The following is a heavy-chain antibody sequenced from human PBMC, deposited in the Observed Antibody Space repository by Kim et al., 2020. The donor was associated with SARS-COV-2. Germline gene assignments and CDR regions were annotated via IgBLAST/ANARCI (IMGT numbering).Heavy chain of an antibody. Sequence: VKGRFTISRDNSKNTLYLQMGSLRAEDMAVYYCARAGDDYSRYYYYYYMDVWGKGTTVTVSS. J-gene: IGHJ6*03. D-gene: IGHD4-4*01. CDR3: ARAGDDYSRYYYYYYMDV. V-gene: IGHV3-64*01.